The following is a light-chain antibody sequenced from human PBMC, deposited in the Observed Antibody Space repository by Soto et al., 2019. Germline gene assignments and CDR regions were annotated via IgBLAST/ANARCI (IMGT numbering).Light chain of an antibody. CDR1: QRISSN. V-gene: IGKV3-15*01. Sequence: EIVMTQSPATLSVSPRERATLSCRASQRISSNLAWYQQKPGQAPRLLIYGASTRATGIPERFSGSGSGTEVTLTISSLQSEDFAVYYWQQYNNWPPAYTFGQGTKVDIK. CDR3: QQYNNWPPAYT. CDR2: GAS. J-gene: IGKJ2*01.